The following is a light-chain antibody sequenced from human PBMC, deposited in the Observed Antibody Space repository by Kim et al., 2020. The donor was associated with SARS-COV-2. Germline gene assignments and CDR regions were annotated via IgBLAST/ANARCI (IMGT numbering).Light chain of an antibody. CDR1: SSDVGSYNF. CDR2: DVT. J-gene: IGLJ3*02. CDR3: FSYSSSSTVV. Sequence: GQSITISCTGTSSDVGSYNFVSWYQQHPGKAPKLMIFDVTKRPSGVSDRFSGSKSGNTASLTISGLQAEDEADYYCFSYSSSSTVVIGGGTQLTVL. V-gene: IGLV2-23*02.